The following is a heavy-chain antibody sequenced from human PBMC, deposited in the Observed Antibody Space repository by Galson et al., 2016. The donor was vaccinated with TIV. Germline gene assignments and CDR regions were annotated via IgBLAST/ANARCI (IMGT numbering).Heavy chain of an antibody. Sequence: SETLSLTCALSGGSITSANWWSWVRQPPGKGLEWIGDIYHTGSTNYNPSLKSRVSISVDKSKNQFSLKLSFMTAADTAVYYCERGGDHNGDDYSDYLGRAECFQDWGQGTLVTVSS. CDR1: GGSITSANW. CDR3: ERGGDHNGDDYSDYLGRAECFQD. J-gene: IGHJ1*01. CDR2: IYHTGST. V-gene: IGHV4-4*02. D-gene: IGHD4-11*01.